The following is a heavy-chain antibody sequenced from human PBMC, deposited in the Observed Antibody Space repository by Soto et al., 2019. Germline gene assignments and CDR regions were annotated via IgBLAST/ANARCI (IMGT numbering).Heavy chain of an antibody. V-gene: IGHV3-23*01. CDR3: AKDSLSSSTWHLYHFDH. D-gene: IGHD2-2*01. CDR1: GFTFSSYA. J-gene: IGHJ4*02. Sequence: EVQLLESGGGLVQPGGSLRLSCAASGFTFSSYAMSWVRQPQGQGLEWVSTIAGNDAGADFAESVRGRFTISRNNSKNTLYLQMDSLRCEDTAIYYCAKDSLSSSTWHLYHFDHWGQGTLVTVSS. CDR2: IAGNDAGA.